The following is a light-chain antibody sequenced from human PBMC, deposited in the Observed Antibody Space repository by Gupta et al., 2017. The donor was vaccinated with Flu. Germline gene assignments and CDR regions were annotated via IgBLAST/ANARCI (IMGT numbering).Light chain of an antibody. CDR3: QQYNNWPPYT. J-gene: IGKJ2*01. V-gene: IGKV3-15*01. Sequence: IVMTQSPATLSVSPAERATLSCRASQSVSSNLACYQQQPGQAPSLLIYCASTRATGIPARFSGSSSGTEFTPTISSLQSEDFSVYYCQQYNNWPPYTFGQGTKLEFK. CDR1: QSVSSN. CDR2: CAS.